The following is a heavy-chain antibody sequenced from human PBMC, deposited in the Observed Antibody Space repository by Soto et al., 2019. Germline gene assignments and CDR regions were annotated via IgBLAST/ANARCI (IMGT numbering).Heavy chain of an antibody. CDR3: ARDLRTMVRGVVISEGMDV. D-gene: IGHD3-10*01. J-gene: IGHJ6*02. Sequence: QVQLQESGPGLVKPSQTLSLTCTVSGGSISSGGYYWSWIRQHPGKGLEWIGYIYYSGSTYYNPSLKIRVTISVDTSKNQFSLKLSSVTAADTAVYYCARDLRTMVRGVVISEGMDVWGQGTTVTVSS. V-gene: IGHV4-31*03. CDR2: IYYSGST. CDR1: GGSISSGGYY.